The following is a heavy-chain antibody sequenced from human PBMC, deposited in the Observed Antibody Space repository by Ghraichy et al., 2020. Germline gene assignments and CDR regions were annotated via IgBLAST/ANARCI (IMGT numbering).Heavy chain of an antibody. V-gene: IGHV3-53*01. CDR2: IYSGGST. J-gene: IGHJ4*02. D-gene: IGHD1-7*01. CDR3: ARDNGNYANFDY. CDR1: GFTVSSNY. Sequence: GGSLRLSCAASGFTVSSNYMSWVRQAPGKGLEWVSVIYSGGSTYYADSVKGRFTISRDNSKNTLYLQMNSLRAEDTAVYYCARDNGNYANFDYWGQGTLVTVSS.